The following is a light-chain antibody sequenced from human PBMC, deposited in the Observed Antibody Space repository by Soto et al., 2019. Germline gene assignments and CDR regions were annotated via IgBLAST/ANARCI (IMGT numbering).Light chain of an antibody. Sequence: EIVMTQSPATLSVSPGERATLSCRASQSVSSNLAWYQQKPGQAPRLLIYDASTRATGFPARFSGSGSGTEVTLTINSLQSEDSAVYYCQQYNNWPPITFGQGTRLEIK. V-gene: IGKV3-15*01. CDR2: DAS. J-gene: IGKJ5*01. CDR3: QQYNNWPPIT. CDR1: QSVSSN.